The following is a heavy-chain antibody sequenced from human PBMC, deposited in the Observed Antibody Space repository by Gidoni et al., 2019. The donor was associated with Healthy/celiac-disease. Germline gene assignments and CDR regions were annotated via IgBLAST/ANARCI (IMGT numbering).Heavy chain of an antibody. J-gene: IGHJ5*02. D-gene: IGHD1-1*01. CDR1: GGSISSYY. CDR3: ARVHLERSFDP. V-gene: IGHV4-59*01. Sequence: GGSISSYYGGWIRQPPGKGLEWIGYIYYSGSTNYNPSLKSRVTISVDTSKNQFSLKLSSVTAADTAVYYCARVHLERSFDPWGQGTLVTVSS. CDR2: IYYSGST.